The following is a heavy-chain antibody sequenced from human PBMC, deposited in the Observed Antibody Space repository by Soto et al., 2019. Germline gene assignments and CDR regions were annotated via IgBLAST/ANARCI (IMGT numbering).Heavy chain of an antibody. V-gene: IGHV1-46*01. CDR1: GYSSSNYY. CDR2: VNPYGASS. CDR3: ASVTTIWSN. J-gene: IGHJ4*02. Sequence: QVQVVQSGAEVKEPGASVKVSCKASGYSSSNYYTHWVRQAPGQGLEWMGIVNPYGASSNYAQSFQGRVTLTRDTSTNTDYMDLSRLTSDDTAVYYCASVTTIWSNWDQGTLVTVSS. D-gene: IGHD2-21*02.